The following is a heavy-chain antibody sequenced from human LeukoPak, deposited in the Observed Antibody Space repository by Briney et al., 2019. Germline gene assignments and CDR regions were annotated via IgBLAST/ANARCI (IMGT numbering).Heavy chain of an antibody. CDR3: ARGGIMITFGGVIVIPDY. CDR2: MNPNSGNT. J-gene: IGHJ4*02. Sequence: ASVTVSFKASGYTFTSYDIHWVRQAAGQGLEWMGWMNPNSGNTGYAQKFQGRVTMTRNTSISTAYMGLSSLRSEDTAVYYCARGGIMITFGGVIVIPDYWGQGTLVTVSS. CDR1: GYTFTSYD. D-gene: IGHD3-16*02. V-gene: IGHV1-8*01.